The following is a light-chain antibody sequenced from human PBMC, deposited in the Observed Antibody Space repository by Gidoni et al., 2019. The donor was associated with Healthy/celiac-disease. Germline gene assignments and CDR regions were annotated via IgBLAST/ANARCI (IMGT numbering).Light chain of an antibody. V-gene: IGLV3-19*01. CDR2: GKN. CDR3: NSRDSSGNHVV. CDR1: SLRSYY. Sequence: SSELTQDPAESVALGQTVRITCQGDSLRSYYASWYQQKPGQAPVLVIYGKNNRPPGIPDRFSGSSSGNTASLTITGAQAEDEADYYCNSRDSSGNHVVFGGGTKLXV. J-gene: IGLJ2*01.